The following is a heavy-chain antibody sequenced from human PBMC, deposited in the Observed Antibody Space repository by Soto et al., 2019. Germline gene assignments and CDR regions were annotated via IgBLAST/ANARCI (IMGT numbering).Heavy chain of an antibody. CDR1: GYTFTSYY. V-gene: IGHV1-46*01. D-gene: IGHD2-8*01. J-gene: IGHJ6*02. CDR2: INPSGGST. CDR3: AKNGQPPYYYYGLDV. Sequence: ASVKVSCKASGYTFTSYYMHWVRQAPGQGLEWMGIINPSGGSTNYAQKFQGRVTMTIDTSTGTAYMELRSLTSDDTAIYYCAKNGQPPYYYYGLDVWGQGTKVTVSS.